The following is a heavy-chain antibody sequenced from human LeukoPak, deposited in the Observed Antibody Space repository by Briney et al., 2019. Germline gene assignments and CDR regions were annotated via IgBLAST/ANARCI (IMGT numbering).Heavy chain of an antibody. V-gene: IGHV4-39*07. D-gene: IGHD3-10*01. Sequence: SETLSLTCTVSGGSISSSSYYWGWIRQPPGKGLEWIGSIYYSGSTYYNPSLKSRVTISVDTSKNQFSLKLSSVTAADTAVYYCARGWFGEFHPYFDYWGQGTLVTVSS. CDR3: ARGWFGEFHPYFDY. CDR2: IYYSGST. CDR1: GGSISSSSYY. J-gene: IGHJ4*02.